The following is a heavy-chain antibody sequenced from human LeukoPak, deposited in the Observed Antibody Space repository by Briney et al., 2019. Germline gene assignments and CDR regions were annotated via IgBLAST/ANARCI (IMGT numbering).Heavy chain of an antibody. J-gene: IGHJ3*02. CDR1: GFTFSSYA. D-gene: IGHD7-27*01. Sequence: GGSLRLSCAASGFTFSSYAMSWVRQAPGKGLEWVSAISGSGGSTYYADSVKGRFTISRDNAKNSLYLQMNSLRAEDTAVYFCARGTGDGRHAFDIWGQGTMVTVSS. CDR3: ARGTGDGRHAFDI. CDR2: ISGSGGST. V-gene: IGHV3-23*01.